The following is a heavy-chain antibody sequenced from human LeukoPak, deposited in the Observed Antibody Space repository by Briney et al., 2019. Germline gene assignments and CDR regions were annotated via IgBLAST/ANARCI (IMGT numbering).Heavy chain of an antibody. Sequence: PGGSLRLSCVASGFTFDDYAMHWVRQAPGKGLEWVSGISWNSGSIGYADSVKGRFTISRDNAKNSLYLQMNSLRAEDTALFYCAKGLEVRGVKNAFDIWGQGTMVTVSS. D-gene: IGHD3-10*01. CDR2: ISWNSGSI. CDR3: AKGLEVRGVKNAFDI. J-gene: IGHJ3*02. V-gene: IGHV3-9*01. CDR1: GFTFDDYA.